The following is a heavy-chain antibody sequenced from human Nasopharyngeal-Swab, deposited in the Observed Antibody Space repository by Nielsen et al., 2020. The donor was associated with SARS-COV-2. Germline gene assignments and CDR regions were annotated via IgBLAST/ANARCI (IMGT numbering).Heavy chain of an antibody. V-gene: IGHV3-72*01. Sequence: GGSLRLSCAASGCTFSDHYMDWVRQAPGKGLEWIGRTRNKANSYTTEYAASVKGRFTISREDSENSVYLQMNSLKTEDTAVYYCARGATIFGVVLGDSYGMDVWGQGTTVTVSS. CDR2: TRNKANSYTT. CDR3: ARGATIFGVVLGDSYGMDV. D-gene: IGHD3-3*01. J-gene: IGHJ6*02. CDR1: GCTFSDHY.